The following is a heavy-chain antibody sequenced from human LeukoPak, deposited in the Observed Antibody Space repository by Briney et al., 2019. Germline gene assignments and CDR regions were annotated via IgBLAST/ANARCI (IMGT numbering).Heavy chain of an antibody. Sequence: PSETLSLTCTVSGGSISSSSYYWGWIRQPPGKGLEWIGSIYYSGSTYYNPSLKSRVTISVDTSKNQFSLKLSSVTAADTAVYYCARVDRDGYNYWAVYAFDIWGQGTMVTVSS. CDR1: GGSISSSSYY. J-gene: IGHJ3*02. CDR3: ARVDRDGYNYWAVYAFDI. CDR2: IYYSGST. D-gene: IGHD5-24*01. V-gene: IGHV4-39*07.